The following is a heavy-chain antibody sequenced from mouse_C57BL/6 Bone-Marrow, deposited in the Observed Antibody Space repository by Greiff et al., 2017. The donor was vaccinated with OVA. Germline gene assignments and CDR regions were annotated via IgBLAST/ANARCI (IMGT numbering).Heavy chain of an antibody. CDR1: GFTFSDYG. CDR2: ISSGSSTI. CDR3: ARPGYYGSSPFDY. J-gene: IGHJ2*01. Sequence: EVKVVDSGGGLVKPGGSLKLSCAASGFTFSDYGMHWVRQAPEKGLEWVAYISSGSSTIYYADTLKGRFTISRDNAKNTLFLQMTSLRSEDTAMYYCARPGYYGSSPFDYWGQGTTLTVSS. V-gene: IGHV5-17*01. D-gene: IGHD1-1*01.